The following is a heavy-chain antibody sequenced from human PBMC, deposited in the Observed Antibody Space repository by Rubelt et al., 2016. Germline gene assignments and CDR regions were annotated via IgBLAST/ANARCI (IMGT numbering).Heavy chain of an antibody. CDR2: ISDSGGIT. D-gene: IGHD6-19*01. CDR3: ARGIAVAGYYYYGMDV. V-gene: IGHV3-23*01. J-gene: IGHJ6*02. Sequence: GKGLEWVSTISDSGGITYYGDSVKGRFTISRDNSKNTLYLQMNSLRAEDTAVYYCARGIAVAGYYYYGMDVWGQGTTVTVSS.